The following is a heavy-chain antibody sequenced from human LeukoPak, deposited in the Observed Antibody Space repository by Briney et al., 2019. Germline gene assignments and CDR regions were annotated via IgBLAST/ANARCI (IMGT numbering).Heavy chain of an antibody. CDR2: IKQDGSEK. Sequence: PGDSLRLSCAASGFTFSGYWMSWVRQAPGKGLEWVANIKQDGSEKYYVDSVKGRFTISRDNAKNSLYLQRSSLRVEDTAVYYCARESVQLWLYVFDYWGQGSLVTVSS. V-gene: IGHV3-7*05. CDR3: ARESVQLWLYVFDY. J-gene: IGHJ4*02. D-gene: IGHD5-18*01. CDR1: GFTFSGYW.